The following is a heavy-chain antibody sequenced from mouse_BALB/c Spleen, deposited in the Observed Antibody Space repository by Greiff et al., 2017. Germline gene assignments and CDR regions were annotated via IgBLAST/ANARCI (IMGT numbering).Heavy chain of an antibody. CDR2: INPGSGGT. D-gene: IGHD2-4*01. Sequence: QVQLQQSGAELVRPGTSVKVSCKASGYAFTNYLIEWVKQRPGQGLEWIGVINPGSGGTNYNEKFKGKATLTADKSSSTAYMQLSSLTSDDSAVYFCARRYYDYDGFADWGQGTLVTVSA. CDR1: GYAFTNYL. J-gene: IGHJ3*01. V-gene: IGHV1-54*01. CDR3: ARRYYDYDGFAD.